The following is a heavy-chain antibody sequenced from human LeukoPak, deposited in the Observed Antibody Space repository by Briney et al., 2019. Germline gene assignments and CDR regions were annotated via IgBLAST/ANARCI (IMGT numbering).Heavy chain of an antibody. Sequence: ASVKVSCKASGYTFNRYGISWVRQAPGQGLEWMGWISAYNGNTNYAQKLQGRVTMTTDTSTSTAYMELRSLRSDDTAVYYCARTLFGASGYYYYGMDVWGQGTTVTVSS. V-gene: IGHV1-18*01. CDR1: GYTFNRYG. D-gene: IGHD3-10*01. CDR2: ISAYNGNT. J-gene: IGHJ6*02. CDR3: ARTLFGASGYYYYGMDV.